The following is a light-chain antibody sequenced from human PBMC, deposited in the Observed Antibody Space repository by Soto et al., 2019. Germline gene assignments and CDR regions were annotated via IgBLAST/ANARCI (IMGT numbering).Light chain of an antibody. J-gene: IGKJ4*01. CDR3: QQRSNWPLT. CDR1: QGVSSY. CDR2: DAS. V-gene: IGKV3-11*01. Sequence: EIVLTQSPATLSLSPGERATLSCRASQGVSSYLAWYQQKPGQAPRLLIYDASTRATGIPGRFSGSGSATDFTLTISSLALEDFAVYYCQQRSNWPLTFGAGTKVEIK.